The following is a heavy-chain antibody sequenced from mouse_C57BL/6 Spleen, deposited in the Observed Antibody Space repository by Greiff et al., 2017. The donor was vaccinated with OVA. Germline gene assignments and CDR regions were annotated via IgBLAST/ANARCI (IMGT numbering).Heavy chain of an antibody. J-gene: IGHJ2*01. CDR3: ARSQNSLYYFDY. CDR2: IFPGSGST. V-gene: IGHV1-55*01. CDR1: GYTFTSYW. Sequence: QVQLQQPGAELVQPGASVKMSCKASGYTFTSYWITWVQQRPGPGLEWIGDIFPGSGSTNSHEQFKSKAPLTVYTSSITAYMQLSSLTSEDSAVYYCARSQNSLYYFDYWGQGTTLTVSS.